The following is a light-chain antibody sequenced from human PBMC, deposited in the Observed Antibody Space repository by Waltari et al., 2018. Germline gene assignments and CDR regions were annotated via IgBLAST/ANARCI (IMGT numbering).Light chain of an antibody. CDR3: AAWDDSLNGVV. V-gene: IGLV1-44*01. J-gene: IGLJ2*01. Sequence: QSVLTQPPSASGTPGQRVTISCSGSSSNIGSNTVNWYQQRPGTAPKLLIYSNNQRPSGVPDRCSGSKSGTSASLAISGLQSEDEADYYCAAWDDSLNGVVFGGGTKLTVL. CDR1: SSNIGSNT. CDR2: SNN.